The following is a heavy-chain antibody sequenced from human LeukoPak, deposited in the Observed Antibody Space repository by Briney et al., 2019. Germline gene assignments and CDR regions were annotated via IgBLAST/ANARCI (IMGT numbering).Heavy chain of an antibody. CDR2: IYYSGST. J-gene: IGHJ6*02. CDR1: GGSISSYY. CDR3: ARLVVVAATHRPYYYGMDV. D-gene: IGHD2-15*01. Sequence: SETLSLTCTVSGGSISSYYWSWIRQPPGKGLGWIGYIYYSGSTNYNPSLKSRVTISVDTSKNQFSLKLSSVTAADTAVYYCARLVVVAATHRPYYYGMDVWGQGTTVTVSS. V-gene: IGHV4-59*08.